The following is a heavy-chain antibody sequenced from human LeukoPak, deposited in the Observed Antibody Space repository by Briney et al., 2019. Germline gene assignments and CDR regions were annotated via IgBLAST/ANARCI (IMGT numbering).Heavy chain of an antibody. CDR3: AREGAAMAPTEPMDV. CDR2: ISAYSGNT. J-gene: IGHJ6*02. Sequence: ASVKVSCKASGYTFTSYGISWVRQAPGQGLEWMGWISAYSGNTNYAQKLQGRVTMTTDTSTSTAYMELRSLRSDDTAVYYCAREGAAMAPTEPMDVWGQGTTVTVSS. CDR1: GYTFTSYG. V-gene: IGHV1-18*01. D-gene: IGHD5-18*01.